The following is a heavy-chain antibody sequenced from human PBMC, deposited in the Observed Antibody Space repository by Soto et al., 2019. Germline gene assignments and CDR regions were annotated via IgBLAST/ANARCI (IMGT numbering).Heavy chain of an antibody. D-gene: IGHD3-22*01. Sequence: PSETLSLTCTVSGGSISSYYWSWIRQPPGKGLEWIGYIYYSGSTNYNPSLKSRVTISVDTSKNQFSLKLSSVTAADTAVYYCARADYDSSGYYHLHYWGQGTLVTVSS. V-gene: IGHV4-59*01. CDR1: GGSISSYY. CDR2: IYYSGST. J-gene: IGHJ4*02. CDR3: ARADYDSSGYYHLHY.